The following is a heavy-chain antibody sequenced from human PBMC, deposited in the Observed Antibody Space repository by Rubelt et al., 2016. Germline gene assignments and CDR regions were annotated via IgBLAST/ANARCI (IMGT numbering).Heavy chain of an antibody. D-gene: IGHD3-3*01. Sequence: QVQLVESGGGAVQPGRSLRLSCAASGFTFSSYAMHWVRQAPGKGLEWVAVILCDGSNKYYADSVKGRFTISSDNSKTTRYLQMSSLGAEDTAVYYCASEENWSGYFAFDYWGQGTLVTVSS. CDR3: ASEENWSGYFAFDY. CDR2: ILCDGSNK. V-gene: IGHV3-30*14. CDR1: GFTFSSYA. J-gene: IGHJ4*02.